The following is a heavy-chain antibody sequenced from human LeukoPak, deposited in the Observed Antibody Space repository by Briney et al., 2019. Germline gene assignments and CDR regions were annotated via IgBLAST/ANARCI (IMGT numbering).Heavy chain of an antibody. Sequence: PGGSLRLSCAASGFSFSSYAMFWVRQAPGKGLEWVAVISYDGSNKYYADSVKGRFGISRDNSKNTLDLQMNSLRAEDTAVYYCASFYCSGGSCYQYYYYYYMDVWGKGTTVTISS. CDR1: GFSFSSYA. CDR2: ISYDGSNK. CDR3: ASFYCSGGSCYQYYYYYYMDV. V-gene: IGHV3-30*09. D-gene: IGHD2-15*01. J-gene: IGHJ6*03.